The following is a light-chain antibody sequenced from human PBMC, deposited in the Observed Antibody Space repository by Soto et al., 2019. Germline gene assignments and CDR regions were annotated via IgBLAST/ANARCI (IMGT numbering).Light chain of an antibody. CDR3: QQYNNWWT. J-gene: IGKJ1*01. CDR1: QSVSSN. CDR2: GAS. V-gene: IGKV3-15*01. Sequence: EIVMTQSPATLSVSPGERATLSCRASQSVSSNLAWYQQKPGQAPRLLIYGASTRATGTPARFSGSVSGTEFTLTISSLPSEDFAVYYCQQYNNWWTFGQGTKVEIK.